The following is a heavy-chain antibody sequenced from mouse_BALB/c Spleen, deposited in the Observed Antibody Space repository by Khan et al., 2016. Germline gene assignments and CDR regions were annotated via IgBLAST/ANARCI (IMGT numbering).Heavy chain of an antibody. Sequence: VQLQQSGAELVRSGASVKLSCTASVFNIKDYYMHWVKQRPEQGLEWIGWIDPENGDTEYAPKFQGKATMTADTSSNAAYLPFSSLTSEDSAVYYGNAIYYGVDVYVDDWGKGTTLTVSA. CDR3: NAIYYGVDVYVDD. CDR1: VFNIKDYY. D-gene: IGHD2-13*01. CDR2: IDPENGDT. J-gene: IGHJ2*01. V-gene: IGHV14-4*02.